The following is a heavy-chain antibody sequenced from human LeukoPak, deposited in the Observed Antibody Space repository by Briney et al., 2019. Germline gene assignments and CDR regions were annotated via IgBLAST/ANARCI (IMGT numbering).Heavy chain of an antibody. V-gene: IGHV4-31*03. Sequence: SETLSLTCTVSGGSISSGGYYWSWIRQHPGKGLEWIGYIYYSGSTYYNPSLKRRVTISVDTSKNQFSLKLSSVTAADTAVYYCAREGILGYCSSTSCYRIDYGMDVWGQGTTVTVSS. CDR1: GGSISSGGYY. CDR3: AREGILGYCSSTSCYRIDYGMDV. CDR2: IYYSGST. D-gene: IGHD2-2*02. J-gene: IGHJ6*02.